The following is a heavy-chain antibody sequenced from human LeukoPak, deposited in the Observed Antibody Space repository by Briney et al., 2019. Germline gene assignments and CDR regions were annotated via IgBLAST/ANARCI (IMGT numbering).Heavy chain of an antibody. CDR1: GFTFSSYA. Sequence: GRSLRLSCAASGFTFSSYAMHWVRQAPGKGLEWVAVISYDGSNKYYADSVEGRFTISRDNSKNTLYLQMNSLRAEDTAVYLAVAGMWFDYWGQGTLVTVSS. V-gene: IGHV3-30-3*01. CDR2: ISYDGSNK. D-gene: IGHD6-19*01. CDR3: VAGMWFDY. J-gene: IGHJ4*02.